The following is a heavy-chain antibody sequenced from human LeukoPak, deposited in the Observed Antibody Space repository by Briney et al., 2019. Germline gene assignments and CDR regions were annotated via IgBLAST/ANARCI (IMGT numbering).Heavy chain of an antibody. CDR3: ARNPVTGTSPKFDY. J-gene: IGHJ4*02. V-gene: IGHV4-4*07. Sequence: SETLSLTCNVSGDSISSYYWSWIRQPAGKGLEWIGRISTSGTTSYNPSLRSRVTMSLDTSKSQFSLKLTSVTAADTAVYYCARNPVTGTSPKFDYWGQGTLVTVSS. CDR2: ISTSGTT. CDR1: GDSISSYY. D-gene: IGHD6-19*01.